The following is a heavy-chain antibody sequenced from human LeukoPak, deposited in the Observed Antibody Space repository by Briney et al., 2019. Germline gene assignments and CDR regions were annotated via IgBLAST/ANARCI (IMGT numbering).Heavy chain of an antibody. D-gene: IGHD4-23*01. Sequence: GRSLRLSCAASGFTFSSYSMSWVRQAPGKGLEWVSSISSSSSYIYYADSVKGRLTISRDNAKNSLYLQMNSLRAEDTAVYYCARGSGSTTVVDYWGQGTLVTVSS. CDR3: ARGSGSTTVVDY. J-gene: IGHJ4*02. CDR1: GFTFSSYS. CDR2: ISSSSSYI. V-gene: IGHV3-21*01.